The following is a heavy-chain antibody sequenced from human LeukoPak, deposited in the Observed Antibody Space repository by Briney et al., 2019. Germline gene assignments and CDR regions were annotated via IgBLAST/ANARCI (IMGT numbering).Heavy chain of an antibody. J-gene: IGHJ6*02. CDR2: ISYPGST. D-gene: IGHD2-15*01. CDR3: ARHLGPGWHAMDV. Sequence: SETLSLTCTVSGGSISNSSFYWGWIRQPPGKGLECIASISYPGSTFYNPSLRSRVTISVDTSKTQFSLRLSSVTAADTAVYYCARHLGPGWHAMDVWGQGTTVTVSS. CDR1: GGSISNSSFY. V-gene: IGHV4-39*01.